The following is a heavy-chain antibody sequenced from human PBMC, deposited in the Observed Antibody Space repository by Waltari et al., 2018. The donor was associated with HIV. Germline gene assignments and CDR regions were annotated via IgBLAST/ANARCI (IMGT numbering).Heavy chain of an antibody. D-gene: IGHD3-22*01. J-gene: IGHJ5*02. CDR2: ISFDGGSE. V-gene: IGHV3-30*03. CDR3: ARGVGSSDLSTHRFDP. CDR1: EFPFSSYG. Sequence: QVQLVESGGGVVQPGRSLRLSCVAAEFPFSSYGMHGVRQAPGKGLEWVALISFDGGSEAYVDSVKGRFTISRDNAKDSLYLQMNSLRAEDTAVYYCARGVGSSDLSTHRFDPWGQGTLVTVSS.